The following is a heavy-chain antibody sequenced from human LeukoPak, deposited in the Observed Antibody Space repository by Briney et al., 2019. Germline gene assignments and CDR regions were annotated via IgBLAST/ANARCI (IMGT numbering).Heavy chain of an antibody. CDR3: ARVTGYVMEDYFDY. V-gene: IGHV4-59*01. Sequence: SETLSLTCTVSGGSISSYYWSWIRQPPGKGLEWIGYIYYSGSTNYNPSLKSRVTISVDASKNQFSLRLSSVTAADTAVYYCARVTGYVMEDYFDYWGQGTLVTVSS. CDR2: IYYSGST. CDR1: GGSISSYY. J-gene: IGHJ4*02. D-gene: IGHD6-13*01.